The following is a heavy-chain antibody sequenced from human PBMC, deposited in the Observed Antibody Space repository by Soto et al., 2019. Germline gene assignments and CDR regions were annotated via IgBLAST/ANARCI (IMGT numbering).Heavy chain of an antibody. CDR2: IYYSGST. J-gene: IGHJ5*02. Sequence: QVQLQESGPGLVKPSQTLSLTCTVSGGSISSGDYYWSWIRQPPGKGLEWIGYIYYSGSTYYNPSLKSRVTISVNTSNSQFCLKLTSVTAADTAVYYCAREAAMATGWFDPWGQGTLVTVSS. V-gene: IGHV4-30-4*01. CDR1: GGSISSGDYY. D-gene: IGHD5-18*01. CDR3: AREAAMATGWFDP.